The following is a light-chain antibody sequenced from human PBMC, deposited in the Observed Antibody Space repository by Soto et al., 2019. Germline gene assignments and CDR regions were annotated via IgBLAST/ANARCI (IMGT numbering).Light chain of an antibody. CDR1: SSDVGGYNY. V-gene: IGLV2-14*01. CDR2: DVS. Sequence: QSALTQPASVFGCPGRSITSCCTGASSDVGGYNYVSWYQQYPGKAPKLMIYDVSNRPSGVSNRFSGSQSGNTASLTISGLQAEDESDYDCISYTIGNTQDFGSGTKVP. CDR3: ISYTIGNTQD. J-gene: IGLJ1*01.